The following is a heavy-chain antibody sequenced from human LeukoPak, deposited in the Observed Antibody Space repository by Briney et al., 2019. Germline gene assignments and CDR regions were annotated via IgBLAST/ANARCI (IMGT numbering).Heavy chain of an antibody. CDR2: IYSSGST. Sequence: SETLSLTCTVSGGSISSGSYYWSWIRQPAGKGLEWIGRIYSSGSTNYNPSLKSRVTMSVDTSKNQFSLKLSSVTAADTAVYYCARDSYQAFDIWGQGTMVTVSS. V-gene: IGHV4-61*02. CDR1: GGSISSGSYY. D-gene: IGHD2-2*01. CDR3: ARDSYQAFDI. J-gene: IGHJ3*02.